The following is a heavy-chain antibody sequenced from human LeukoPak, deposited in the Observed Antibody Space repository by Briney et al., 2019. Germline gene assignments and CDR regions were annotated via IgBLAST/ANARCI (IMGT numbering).Heavy chain of an antibody. CDR2: INHSGST. Sequence: SETLSLTCAVYGGSLSDYYWSWIRQPPGKGLEWIGEINHSGSTNYNPSLKSRVTISVDTSKNQFSLKLSSVTAADTAVYYCARGSSLPGDIVVVPAAQGYYYYMDVWGKGTTVTVSS. J-gene: IGHJ6*03. CDR1: GGSLSDYY. CDR3: ARGSSLPGDIVVVPAAQGYYYYMDV. V-gene: IGHV4-34*01. D-gene: IGHD2-2*01.